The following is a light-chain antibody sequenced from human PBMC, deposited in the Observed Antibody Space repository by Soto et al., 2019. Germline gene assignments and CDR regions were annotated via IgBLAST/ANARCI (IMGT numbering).Light chain of an antibody. Sequence: DIQMTQSPSSLSASVGDRVTITCRASQSITIYLNWYQQKPGKAPKLLIYAASSLQSGVPSRFSGSGSGTDFTLTISSPQPEDSATYYCQQSYSTPSTFGQGTRLEIK. CDR2: AAS. CDR3: QQSYSTPST. J-gene: IGKJ5*01. V-gene: IGKV1-39*01. CDR1: QSITIY.